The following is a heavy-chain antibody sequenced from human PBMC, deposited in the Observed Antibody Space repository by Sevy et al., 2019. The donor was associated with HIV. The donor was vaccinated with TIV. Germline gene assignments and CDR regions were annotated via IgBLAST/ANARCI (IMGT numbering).Heavy chain of an antibody. CDR3: ARGNDVFGSFDI. D-gene: IGHD2-15*01. Sequence: QSQTLSLTCAVYGGSLSDYSWNWIRQSPERGLEWIGEITHSGNTNYVSSLKSRVTISKATSKNQFSLKLNSVTAADTAVYFCARGNDVFGSFDIWGRGTGVTVSS. CDR2: ITHSGNT. J-gene: IGHJ3*02. CDR1: GGSLSDYS. V-gene: IGHV4-34*01.